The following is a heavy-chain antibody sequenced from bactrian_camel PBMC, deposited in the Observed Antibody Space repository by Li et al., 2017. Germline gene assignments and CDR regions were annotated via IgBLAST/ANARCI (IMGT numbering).Heavy chain of an antibody. V-gene: IGHV3-3*01. J-gene: IGHJ4*01. CDR1: GPTASGYC. CDR2: IGRDGST. D-gene: IGHD1*01. CDR3: AVRFGVGLWDAAQTYKY. Sequence: HVQLVESGGGSVQAGGSLRLSCAISGPTASGYCMGWFRQLPGKEREGIASIGRDGSTAYAESVKGRFTIPKDNEKNIVYLQMNSLKPEDTAMYYCAVRFGVGLWDAAQTYKYWGQGTQVTVS.